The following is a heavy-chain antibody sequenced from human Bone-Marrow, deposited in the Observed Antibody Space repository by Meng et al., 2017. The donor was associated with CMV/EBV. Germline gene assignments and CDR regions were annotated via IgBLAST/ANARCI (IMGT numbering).Heavy chain of an antibody. CDR2: INRDGGGI. CDR1: GFIFSSYR. V-gene: IGHV3-74*01. Sequence: GESLKISCVTSGFIFSSYRMVWVRQSPGKGLVWVSSINRDGGGILYEASVEGRFTTSRDNGKNTMYLQMSSLRVEDTAVYYSARGLWAYDFWSGYSLDYWGHGTLVTVSS. D-gene: IGHD3-3*01. CDR3: ARGLWAYDFWSGYSLDY. J-gene: IGHJ4*01.